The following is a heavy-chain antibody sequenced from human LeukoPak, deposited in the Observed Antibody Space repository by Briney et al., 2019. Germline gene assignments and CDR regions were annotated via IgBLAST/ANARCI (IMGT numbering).Heavy chain of an antibody. CDR3: ATLAYCGGDCYDNDY. J-gene: IGHJ4*02. V-gene: IGHV3-23*01. Sequence: GGSPRLSCAASGFTFSSDAMSWVRQAPGKGLEWVSAISGSGGSTYYADSVKGRFTISRDNSKNTLYLQMNGLRAEDTAVYYCATLAYCGGDCYDNDYWGQGTLVTVSS. D-gene: IGHD2-21*02. CDR1: GFTFSSDA. CDR2: ISGSGGST.